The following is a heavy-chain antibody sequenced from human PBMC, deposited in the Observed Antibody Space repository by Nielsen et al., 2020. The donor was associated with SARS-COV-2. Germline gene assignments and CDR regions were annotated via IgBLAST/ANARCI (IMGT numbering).Heavy chain of an antibody. CDR2: IYHSGST. CDR1: GDSISNYY. CDR3: ARPDTAMVYFDY. V-gene: IGHV4-59*08. J-gene: IGHJ4*02. D-gene: IGHD5-18*01. Sequence: SETLSLTCTVSGDSISNYYWTWIRQPPGKGLEYIGYIYHSGSTNYNPSLKSRVTISLDTSKKQFSLKLTSVTAADTAVYYCARPDTAMVYFDYWGQGTLVTVSS.